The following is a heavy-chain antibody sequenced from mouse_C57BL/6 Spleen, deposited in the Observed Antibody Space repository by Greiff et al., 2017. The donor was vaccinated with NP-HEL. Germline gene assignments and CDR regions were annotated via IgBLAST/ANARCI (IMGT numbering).Heavy chain of an antibody. CDR3: ARREYYSNYYAMDY. V-gene: IGHV2-9-1*01. CDR2: IWTGGGT. D-gene: IGHD2-5*01. Sequence: VKLMESGPGLVAPSQSLSITCTVSGFSLTSYAISWVRQPPGKGLEWLGVIWTGGGTNYNSALKSRLSISKDNSKSQVFLKMNRLQTDDTARYYCARREYYSNYYAMDYWGQGTSVTVSS. CDR1: GFSLTSYA. J-gene: IGHJ4*01.